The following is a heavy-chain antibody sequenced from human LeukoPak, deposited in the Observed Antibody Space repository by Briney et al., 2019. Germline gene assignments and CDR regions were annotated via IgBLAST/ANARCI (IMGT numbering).Heavy chain of an antibody. CDR3: ARQRGSVGAFEV. V-gene: IGHV4-59*08. CDR1: GGSISSYY. D-gene: IGHD3-10*01. Sequence: SATLSLTCTVSGGSISSYYWSWIRQPPGKGLEWIAYTHYSGHTDYNPSLKSRLTISVDTTKNQLSLKLTSMTAADTAVYYCARQRGSVGAFEVWGQGTIVTVSS. J-gene: IGHJ3*01. CDR2: THYSGHT.